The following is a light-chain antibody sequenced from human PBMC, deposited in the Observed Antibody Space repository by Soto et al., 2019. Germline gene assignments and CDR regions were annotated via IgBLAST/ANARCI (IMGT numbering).Light chain of an antibody. J-gene: IGKJ1*01. CDR3: QQYGSSPAT. CDR1: QSVSTS. V-gene: IGKV3-20*01. CDR2: DAS. Sequence: EIVLTQPPGTLSLSPGERATLSCRASQSVSTSLAWFQQKPGQSPRLLIYDASSRATGIPDRFSGSGSGTDFTLTITRLEPEDFAVYFCQQYGSSPATFGQGTKVDIK.